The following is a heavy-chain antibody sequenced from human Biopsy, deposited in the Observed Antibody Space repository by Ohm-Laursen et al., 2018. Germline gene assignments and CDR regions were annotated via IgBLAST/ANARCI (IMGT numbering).Heavy chain of an antibody. Sequence: SLRLSCAASGFTFSDQYMDWIRQAPGKGLEWIARIRSKPKGHTTEQAASVKGRFTISRDDSKNSLYLQMNTLKIEDTAVYYCTTGTKGRIHDYWGQGTLVTVSS. V-gene: IGHV3-72*01. CDR1: GFTFSDQY. CDR3: TTGTKGRIHDY. CDR2: IRSKPKGHTT. J-gene: IGHJ4*02. D-gene: IGHD3-10*01.